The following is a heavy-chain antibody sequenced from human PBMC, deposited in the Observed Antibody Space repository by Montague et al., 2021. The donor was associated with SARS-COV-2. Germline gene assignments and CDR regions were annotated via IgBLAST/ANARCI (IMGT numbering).Heavy chain of an antibody. D-gene: IGHD2-21*01. CDR1: GFIVSSYE. Sequence: SLRLTCEASGFIVSSYEMNWVRQAPGKGLEWISYISSSGGGRTKXYTXTVKGRFTISRDNAKNSLYLQMNSLRVEDTAIYYCARDRDWDDWCGMDVWGQGTTVTVPS. CDR3: ARDRDWDDWCGMDV. J-gene: IGHJ6*02. CDR2: ISSSGGGRTK. V-gene: IGHV3-48*03.